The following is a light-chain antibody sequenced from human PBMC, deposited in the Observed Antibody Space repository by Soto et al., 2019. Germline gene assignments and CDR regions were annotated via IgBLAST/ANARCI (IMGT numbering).Light chain of an antibody. V-gene: IGKV1-39*01. J-gene: IGKJ2*01. CDR1: QSISSY. CDR2: AAS. CDR3: QQSYSTPPYT. Sequence: DIQMTQSPSSLSASVGDRVTITCRASQSISSYLNWYQQKPGKAPKLLIYAASSLQSGVPSRFSGSRSRTDFTLTISSLQPEDFATYDCQQSYSTPPYTFGQGTKLEIK.